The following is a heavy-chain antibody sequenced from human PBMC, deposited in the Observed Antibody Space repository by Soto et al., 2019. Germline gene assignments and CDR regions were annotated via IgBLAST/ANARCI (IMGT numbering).Heavy chain of an antibody. Sequence: EVQLVESGGGSVQPGGSLRLSCATSGFTLRNYWMSWVRQAPGKGLEWVANIKEDGSGKYFGDSVRGRFTVSRDNAKNSLYLQMNSLRAEDTAVYYCARDGYGYNSLDNWGQGTLVTGSS. CDR3: ARDGYGYNSLDN. V-gene: IGHV3-7*01. J-gene: IGHJ4*02. CDR2: IKEDGSGK. CDR1: GFTLRNYW. D-gene: IGHD3-16*02.